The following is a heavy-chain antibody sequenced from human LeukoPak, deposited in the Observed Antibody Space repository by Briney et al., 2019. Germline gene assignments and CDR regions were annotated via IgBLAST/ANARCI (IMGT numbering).Heavy chain of an antibody. Sequence: QPGGSLRLSCAASGFTFSSYEMDWVRQAPGEGLEWASYISRSGNTIYYADSVEGRFTISRDNVKNSLYLQMSSLRAEDAALYYCARGLYSSSWYAFDYWGQGTLVTVSS. CDR2: ISRSGNTI. V-gene: IGHV3-48*03. J-gene: IGHJ4*02. D-gene: IGHD6-13*01. CDR1: GFTFSSYE. CDR3: ARGLYSSSWYAFDY.